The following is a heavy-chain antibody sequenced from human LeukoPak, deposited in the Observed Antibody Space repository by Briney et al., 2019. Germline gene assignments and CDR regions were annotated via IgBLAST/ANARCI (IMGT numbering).Heavy chain of an antibody. V-gene: IGHV4-34*01. J-gene: IGHJ6*03. CDR1: GGSFSDYY. CDR2: IYYSGST. CDR3: ARVRVDIVVVPAASYYYYYMDV. Sequence: SETLSLTCAVYGGSFSDYYWTWIRQPPGKGLEWIGSIYYSGSTYYNPSLKSRVTISVDTSKNQFSLKLSSVTAADTAVYYCARVRVDIVVVPAASYYYYYMDVWGKGTTVTISS. D-gene: IGHD2-2*01.